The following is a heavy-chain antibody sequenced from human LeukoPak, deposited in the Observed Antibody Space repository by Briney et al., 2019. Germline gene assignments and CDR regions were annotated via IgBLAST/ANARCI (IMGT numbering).Heavy chain of an antibody. V-gene: IGHV4-59*13. CDR2: IYYSGST. CDR1: GGSISNYY. J-gene: IGHJ4*02. CDR3: ARSPAWYYFDY. Sequence: SGTLSLTCTISGGSISNYYWSWIRQPPGEGLEWSGYIYYSGSTNYNPSLKSRVTISVDTSKNQFSLKLSSMTAADTAVYYCARSPAWYYFDYWGQGTLVTVSS. D-gene: IGHD2-8*02.